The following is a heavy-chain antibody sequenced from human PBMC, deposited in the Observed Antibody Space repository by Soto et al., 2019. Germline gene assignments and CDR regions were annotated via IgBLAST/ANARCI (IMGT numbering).Heavy chain of an antibody. Sequence: SETLSLTCAVSGGSISSGGYSWSWIRQPPGKGLEWIGYIYHSGSTYYNPSLKSRVTISVDRSKNQFSLKLSSVTAADTAVYYCAPDYYHYGMDVWGQGTTATVSS. J-gene: IGHJ6*02. CDR3: APDYYHYGMDV. CDR1: GGSISSGGYS. CDR2: IYHSGST. V-gene: IGHV4-30-2*01. D-gene: IGHD2-2*01.